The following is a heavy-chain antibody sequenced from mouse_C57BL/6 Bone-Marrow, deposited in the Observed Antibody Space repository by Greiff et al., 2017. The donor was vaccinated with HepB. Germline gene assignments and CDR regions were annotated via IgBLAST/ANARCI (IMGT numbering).Heavy chain of an antibody. V-gene: IGHV10-1*01. CDR1: GFSFNTYA. CDR2: IRSKSNNYAT. CDR3: VTVVNYFDY. Sequence: EVQLVESGGGLVQPKGSLKLSCAASGFSFNTYAMNWVRQAPGKGLEWVARIRSKSNNYATYHAESVKDRFTISRDDSESMLYLQMNNLKTEDTAMYYCVTVVNYFDYWGQGTTLTVSS. J-gene: IGHJ2*01. D-gene: IGHD1-1*01.